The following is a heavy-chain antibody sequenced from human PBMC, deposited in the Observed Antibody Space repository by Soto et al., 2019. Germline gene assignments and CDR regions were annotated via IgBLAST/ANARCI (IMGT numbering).Heavy chain of an antibody. CDR3: ALLTSGWYGDFDF. V-gene: IGHV3-21*01. D-gene: IGHD6-19*01. Sequence: ESGGGLVTPGGSLTLSCAASGFTFSSYSLSWVRQAPGKGLEWVSSISSGHGDIYYADSVKGRFIGSRDNAKNLLFLQMNNLRVEDTAVYYCALLTSGWYGDFDFWGQGTLVTVSS. CDR2: ISSGHGDI. J-gene: IGHJ4*02. CDR1: GFTFSSYS.